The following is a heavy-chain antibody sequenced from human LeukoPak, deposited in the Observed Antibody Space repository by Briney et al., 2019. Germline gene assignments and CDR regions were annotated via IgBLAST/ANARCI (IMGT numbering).Heavy chain of an antibody. V-gene: IGHV3-64*05. Sequence: PGGSLRLSCSASGFTFSSYAMHWVRQAPGKGLEYVSAISSNGATTYYADSVKGRFTISRDNSKNTLYFQMSSLRPEDTAVYYCVKIVMAGGYFDYWGQGTLATVSS. J-gene: IGHJ4*02. CDR3: VKIVMAGGYFDY. CDR1: GFTFSSYA. D-gene: IGHD3-16*01. CDR2: ISSNGATT.